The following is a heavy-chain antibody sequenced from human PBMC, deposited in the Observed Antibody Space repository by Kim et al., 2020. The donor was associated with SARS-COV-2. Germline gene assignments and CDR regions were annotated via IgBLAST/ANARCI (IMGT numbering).Heavy chain of an antibody. CDR1: GFTFSDYY. CDR2: ISSSSSYT. Sequence: GGSLRLSCAASGFTFSDYYMSWIRQAPGKGLEWVSYISSSSSYTNYADSVKGRFTISRDNAKNSLYLQMNSLRAEDTAVYYCAREGARGAYYYYYGMDVWGQGTTVTVSS. V-gene: IGHV3-11*05. CDR3: AREGARGAYYYYYGMDV. D-gene: IGHD1-26*01. J-gene: IGHJ6*02.